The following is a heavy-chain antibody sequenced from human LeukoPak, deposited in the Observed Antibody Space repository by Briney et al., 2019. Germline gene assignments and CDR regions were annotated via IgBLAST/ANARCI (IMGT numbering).Heavy chain of an antibody. J-gene: IGHJ4*02. CDR2: ISSSSSYI. CDR1: GFTFSSYS. V-gene: IGHV3-21*01. CDR3: ARDLNFWSGYYTAIYYFNY. D-gene: IGHD3-3*01. Sequence: GGSLRLSCATSGFTFSSYSMNWVRQAPGKGLEWVSSISSSSSYIYYADSVKGRFTISRDNAKNSLYLQMNSLRAEDTAVYYCARDLNFWSGYYTAIYYFNYWGQGTLVTVSS.